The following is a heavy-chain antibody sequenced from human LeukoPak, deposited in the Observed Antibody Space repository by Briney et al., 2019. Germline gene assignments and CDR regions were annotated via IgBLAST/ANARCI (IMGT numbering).Heavy chain of an antibody. CDR2: TFHCGSP. J-gene: IGHJ4*02. V-gene: IGHV4-38-2*02. CDR1: GYSISSGYY. CDR3: ARDAGGDFDY. D-gene: IGHD2-21*01. Sequence: SETQSLTCNVSGYSISSGYYWGWIRQPPGKALEWIGTTFHCGSPNYNPSLKSRVTISIDTSKNQFSLKLSSVTAADTAFYYCARDAGGDFDYWGQGTLVTVSS.